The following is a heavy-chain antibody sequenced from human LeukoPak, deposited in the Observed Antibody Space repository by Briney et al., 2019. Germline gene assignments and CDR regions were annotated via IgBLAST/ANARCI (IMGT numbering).Heavy chain of an antibody. V-gene: IGHV1-18*04. J-gene: IGHJ4*02. D-gene: IGHD3-9*01. CDR2: ISAYNGNT. CDR1: GYTFTSYG. Sequence: WAPVKVSCKASGYTFTSYGISWVRQAPGQGLEWMGWISAYNGNTNYAQKLQGRVTMTTDTSTSTAYMELRSLRSDDTAVYYCAREASLFYYFDYWGQGTLVTVSS. CDR3: AREASLFYYFDY.